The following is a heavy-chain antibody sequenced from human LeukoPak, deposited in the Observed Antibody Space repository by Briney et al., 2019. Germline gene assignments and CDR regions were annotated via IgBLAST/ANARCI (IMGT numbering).Heavy chain of an antibody. D-gene: IGHD3-10*01. J-gene: IGHJ4*02. CDR2: IKSKADGETT. CDR1: GFTFTHAW. Sequence: GGSLRLSCAASGFTFTHAWMTWVRQAPGKRLEWVGRIKSKADGETTDCAAPVKGRFLMSRDDSKATLYLQMNYLETEDTAVYYCNTDLGITMIRGVIVSWGQGTLVTVSS. V-gene: IGHV3-15*01. CDR3: NTDLGITMIRGVIVS.